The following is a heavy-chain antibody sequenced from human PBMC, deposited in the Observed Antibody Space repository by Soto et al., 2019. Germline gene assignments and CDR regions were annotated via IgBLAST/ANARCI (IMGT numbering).Heavy chain of an antibody. CDR3: AREGGSGSPDWYFTV. V-gene: IGHV4-30-2*01. CDR2: IFHSGST. Sequence: QLQLQESGSGLVKPSQTLSLTCAVSGGSISSGGYSWRWLRQPPGKGLEWIGYIFHSGSTYYNPSLKSRVTISVDASKNHVSLGLCSVTAADTAVYYFAREGGSGSPDWYFTVWGRGTLVTGSS. CDR1: GGSISSGGYS. J-gene: IGHJ2*01. D-gene: IGHD1-26*01.